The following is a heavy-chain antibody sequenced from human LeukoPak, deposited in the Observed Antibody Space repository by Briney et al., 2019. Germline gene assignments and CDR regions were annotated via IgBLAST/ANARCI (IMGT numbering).Heavy chain of an antibody. V-gene: IGHV3-30*02. Sequence: GGSLRLSCAASGFTFNTYAMHWVRQAPGKGLEWVSFIRNDGVVKYYVESVKGRFTISRDNSENTLSLQMNSLRPEDTGIYFCAKDRRSPAGYFDSLGQGILVTVSS. CDR1: GFTFNTYA. D-gene: IGHD6-13*01. CDR3: AKDRRSPAGYFDS. J-gene: IGHJ5*01. CDR2: IRNDGVVK.